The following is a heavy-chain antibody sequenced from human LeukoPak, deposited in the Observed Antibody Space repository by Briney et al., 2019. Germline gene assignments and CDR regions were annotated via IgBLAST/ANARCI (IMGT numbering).Heavy chain of an antibody. CDR1: GFTVSSNY. D-gene: IGHD1-26*01. CDR2: IYSGGST. Sequence: GGSLRLSCAASGFTVSSNYMSWVRQAPGKGLEWVSVIYSGGSTYYADSVKGRFTISRDNSKNMLYLQMNNLRVEDTAVYYCAKSPRREPDFDYWGQGTLVTVSS. CDR3: AKSPRREPDFDY. V-gene: IGHV3-53*01. J-gene: IGHJ4*02.